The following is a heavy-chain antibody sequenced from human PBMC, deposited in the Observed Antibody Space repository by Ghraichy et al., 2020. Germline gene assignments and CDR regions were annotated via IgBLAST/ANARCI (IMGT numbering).Heavy chain of an antibody. V-gene: IGHV3-23*01. CDR1: GFTFSSYA. CDR2: ISGSGGST. D-gene: IGHD2-15*01. J-gene: IGHJ4*02. CDR3: AKSPYSYCSGGSCYSLGY. Sequence: GGSLRLSCAASGFTFSSYAMSWVRQAPGKGLEWVSAISGSGGSTYYADSVKGRFTISRDNSKSTLFLQMNSLRAEDTAVYYCAKSPYSYCSGGSCYSLGYWGQGTLVTVSS.